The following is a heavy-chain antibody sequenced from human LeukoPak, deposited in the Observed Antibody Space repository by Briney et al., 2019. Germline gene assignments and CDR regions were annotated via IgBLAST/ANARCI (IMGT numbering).Heavy chain of an antibody. Sequence: TGGSLRLSCAASGFTFSSYAMSWVRQAPGKGLEWVSGIYSGGTTYYADSVKGRVTISRDGSKNTVYLQMNSLRAEDTAVYYCARDRRDGYCLGHWGQGTLVTVSS. J-gene: IGHJ4*02. CDR3: ARDRRDGYCLGH. CDR1: GFTFSSYA. D-gene: IGHD2-2*03. V-gene: IGHV3-66*01. CDR2: IYSGGTT.